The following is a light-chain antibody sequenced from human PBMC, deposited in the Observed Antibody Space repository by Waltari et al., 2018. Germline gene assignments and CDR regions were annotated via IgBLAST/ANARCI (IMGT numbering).Light chain of an antibody. CDR2: EVT. CDR3: SSYASSTAVV. CDR1: SPAVGGYNS. V-gene: IGLV2-14*01. Sequence: QSALTQPASVSGSPGQSITISCTGTSPAVGGYNSVAWYQQHPGKAPKLMIYEVTNRPSGVSNRFSGSKSGNTASLTISGLQAEDEADYYCSSYASSTAVVFGGGTKLTVL. J-gene: IGLJ2*01.